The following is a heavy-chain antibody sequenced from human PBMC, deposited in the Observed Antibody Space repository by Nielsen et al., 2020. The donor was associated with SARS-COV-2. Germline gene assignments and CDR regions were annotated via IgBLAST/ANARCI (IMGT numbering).Heavy chain of an antibody. Sequence: GESLKISCAASGFMFSPHGMHWVRQAPGKGPEWVAVISYDGSNKYYADSVKGRFTISRDNSKNTLYLQMNSLRAEDTAVYYCARIIAAAGTALDYWGQGTPVTVSS. D-gene: IGHD6-13*01. CDR3: ARIIAAAGTALDY. CDR2: ISYDGSNK. CDR1: GFMFSPHG. V-gene: IGHV3-30*03. J-gene: IGHJ4*02.